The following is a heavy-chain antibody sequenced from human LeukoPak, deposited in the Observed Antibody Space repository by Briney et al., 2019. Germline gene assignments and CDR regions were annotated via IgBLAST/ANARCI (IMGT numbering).Heavy chain of an antibody. CDR3: IRYGYNLAEYYQH. CDR2: IKSKTDGGTT. D-gene: IGHD5-24*01. CDR1: GFIFSNAW. V-gene: IGHV3-15*07. Sequence: PGGSLRLSCAASGFIFSNAWMNWVRQAPGKGLEWVGHIKSKTDGGTTDYAAPVKGRFTISRDDSKNTLYLQMNSLKIEDTAVYYCIRYGYNLAEYYQHWGQGTLVTVSS. J-gene: IGHJ1*01.